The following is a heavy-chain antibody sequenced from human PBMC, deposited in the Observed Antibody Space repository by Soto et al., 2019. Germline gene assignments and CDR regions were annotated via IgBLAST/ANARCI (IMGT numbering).Heavy chain of an antibody. CDR2: ISGSGTNK. Sequence: VQLLESGGGLAQPGGSLRLSCAASGFTFSNYGMTWVRQAPGKGLEWVAGISGSGTNKFYADAVKGRFAISRDNSKNTLYRQMNSLRADDTAVYYCAKVGDALNTEVVIRNFDYWGQGTLVTVSS. D-gene: IGHD3-22*01. V-gene: IGHV3-23*01. CDR3: AKVGDALNTEVVIRNFDY. CDR1: GFTFSNYG. J-gene: IGHJ4*02.